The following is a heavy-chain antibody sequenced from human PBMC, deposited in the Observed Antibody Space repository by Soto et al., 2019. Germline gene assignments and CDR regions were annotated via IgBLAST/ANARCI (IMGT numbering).Heavy chain of an antibody. CDR2: IYYSGST. D-gene: IGHD3-10*01. V-gene: IGHV4-39*01. CDR1: GGSISSSSYY. CDR3: ARPRSILLWFGELARDYYMDV. Sequence: SETLSLTCTVSGGSISSSSYYWGWIRQPPGKGLEWIGSIYYSGSTYYNPSLKSRVTISVDTSKNQFSLKLSSVTAADTAVYYCARPRSILLWFGELARDYYMDVWGKGTTVTVSS. J-gene: IGHJ6*03.